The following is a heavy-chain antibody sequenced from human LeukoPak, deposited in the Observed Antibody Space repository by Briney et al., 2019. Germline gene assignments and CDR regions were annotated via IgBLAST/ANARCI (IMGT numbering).Heavy chain of an antibody. CDR3: ARAVSSWYSRPCYFDY. V-gene: IGHV3-11*01. D-gene: IGHD6-13*01. J-gene: IGHJ4*02. CDR1: VYTFSDYY. CDR2: ISSSGSTI. Sequence: GGSLRLSCAPSVYTFSDYYMSWTREAPGKGLEWVTYISSSGSTIYYAVCVRGRSTISRDNDKNSLYLQMNSLSAEDTAVYYCARAVSSWYSRPCYFDYWGQGTLVTVSS.